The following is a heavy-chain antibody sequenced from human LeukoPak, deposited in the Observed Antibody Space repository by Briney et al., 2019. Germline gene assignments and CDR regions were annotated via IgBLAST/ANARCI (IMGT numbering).Heavy chain of an antibody. CDR1: GGSLSSYY. CDR2: IYGRGGT. D-gene: IGHD6-13*01. V-gene: IGHV4-4*07. J-gene: IGHJ4*02. CDR3: ARDSLGITAVGNY. Sequence: PSETLSLTCTVSGGSLSSYYCSWIRQPAGKGLEWIGRIYGRGGTNYKPSLKSRITMSLDTSKNQFSLKLTSVTAADTAVYYCARDSLGITAVGNYWGQGTLVPVSS.